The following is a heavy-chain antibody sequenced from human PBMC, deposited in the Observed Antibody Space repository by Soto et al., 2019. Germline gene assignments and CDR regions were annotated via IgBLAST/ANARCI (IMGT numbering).Heavy chain of an antibody. CDR1: GFTFSSYG. D-gene: IGHD5-18*01. CDR3: ARDLQLWLLEY. Sequence: GGSLRLSCLASGFTFSSYGMHWVRQAPGKGLEWVAGIQSDGSKKYYADSVKGRFTISRDDSKNFLYVEMNSLRAEDTAMYYSARDLQLWLLEYWGQGTPVTVSS. CDR2: IQSDGSKK. J-gene: IGHJ4*02. V-gene: IGHV3-33*05.